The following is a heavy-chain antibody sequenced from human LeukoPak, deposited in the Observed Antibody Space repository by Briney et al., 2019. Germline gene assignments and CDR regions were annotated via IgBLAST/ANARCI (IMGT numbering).Heavy chain of an antibody. Sequence: TGGSLRLSCAASGFTFSNTWMSWVRQAPGKGLEWVGRIKSIPDGGTTDYAGPVNDRFIISRDDSKNTLYLQMSSLKTKDTAVYYCTTGPYYDSSGYYYFVRDYGMDVWGQGTTVTVSS. D-gene: IGHD3-22*01. CDR2: IKSIPDGGTT. J-gene: IGHJ6*02. CDR3: TTGPYYDSSGYYYFVRDYGMDV. V-gene: IGHV3-15*01. CDR1: GFTFSNTW.